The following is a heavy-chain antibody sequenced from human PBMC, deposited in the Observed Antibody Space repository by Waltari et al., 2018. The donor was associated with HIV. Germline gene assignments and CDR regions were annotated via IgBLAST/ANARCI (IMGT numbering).Heavy chain of an antibody. J-gene: IGHJ4*02. CDR1: GITVSSHY. CDR3: ARARTYYDFWSGNYSPDYFDY. CDR2: IYSGGST. D-gene: IGHD3-3*01. V-gene: IGHV3-53*01. Sequence: EVQLVESGGGLIQPGGSLRLSCDASGITVSSHYMTWVRQAPGKGLEWVAVIYSGGSTYYADSVKGRFTISRDNSKNTLYLQMNSLRAEDTAVYYCARARTYYDFWSGNYSPDYFDYWGQGTLITVSS.